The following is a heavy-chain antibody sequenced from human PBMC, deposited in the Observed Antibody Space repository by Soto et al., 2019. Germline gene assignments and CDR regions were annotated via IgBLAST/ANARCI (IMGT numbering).Heavy chain of an antibody. CDR2: TYYRSKWYY. D-gene: IGHD1-26*01. J-gene: IGHJ4*01. Sequence: SQTLSLTCAITGDSVSRNSASWSWVGQSASRGLEWLGRTYYRSKWYYEYAVSVRGRITINPDTSKNQYSLQLNSVTPEDTAVYFCARGEQYSGRIFDYWGQGTLVTSPQ. V-gene: IGHV6-1*01. CDR1: GDSVSRNSAS. CDR3: ARGEQYSGRIFDY.